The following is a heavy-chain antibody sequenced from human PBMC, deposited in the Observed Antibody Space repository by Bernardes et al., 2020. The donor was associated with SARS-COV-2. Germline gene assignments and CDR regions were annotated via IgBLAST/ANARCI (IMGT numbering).Heavy chain of an antibody. J-gene: IGHJ4*02. D-gene: IGHD6-19*01. CDR2: INGNGDST. Sequence: GGSLRLSCAASGFTFSSYAMIWVRQAPGQGLDWVSAINGNGDSTYYGDSVKGRFTISRDNSKNTLYLQMNSLRAEDTAVYYCAKQVSGQWLSPAYWGQGTLVSVSS. CDR1: GFTFSSYA. V-gene: IGHV3-23*01. CDR3: AKQVSGQWLSPAY.